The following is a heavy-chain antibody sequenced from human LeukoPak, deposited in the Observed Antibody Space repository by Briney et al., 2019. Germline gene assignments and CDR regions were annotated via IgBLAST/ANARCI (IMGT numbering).Heavy chain of an antibody. CDR2: IYHSGST. J-gene: IGHJ4*02. CDR3: ARGGDYYDSSGYYYDY. Sequence: SQTLSLTCAVSGGSISSGGYSWSWIRQPPGKGLEWIRYIYHSGSTYYNPSLKSRVTISVDRSKNQFSLKLSSVTAADTAVYYCARGGDYYDSSGYYYDYWGQGTLVTVSS. D-gene: IGHD3-22*01. CDR1: GGSISSGGYS. V-gene: IGHV4-30-2*01.